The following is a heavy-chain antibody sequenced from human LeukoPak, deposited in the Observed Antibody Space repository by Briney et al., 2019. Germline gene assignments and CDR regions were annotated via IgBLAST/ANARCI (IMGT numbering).Heavy chain of an antibody. J-gene: IGHJ4*02. CDR2: INPNSGGT. V-gene: IGHV1-2*02. CDR1: GYTFTGYY. D-gene: IGHD5-24*01. CDR3: ARDMGGYNSFSVC. Sequence: ASVKVSCKASGYTFTGYYMHWVRQAPGQGLEWMGWINPNSGGTNYAQKFQGRITMTRDTSISTAYMELSRLRSDDTAVYYCARDMGGYNSFSVCWGQGTLVTVSS.